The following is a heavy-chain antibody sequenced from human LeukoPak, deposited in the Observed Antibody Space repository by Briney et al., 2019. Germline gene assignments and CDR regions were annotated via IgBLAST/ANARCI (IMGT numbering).Heavy chain of an antibody. Sequence: PGGSLRLSCAASGFNFSNYEMNWVRQAPGKGLEWVAYISTSGYTIYYADSVKGRFTISRDNAKNSLFLQMSSLRAEDTAVYYCAKAQEYYDILTGYLGDWGQGTLVTVSS. CDR2: ISTSGYTI. D-gene: IGHD3-9*01. CDR1: GFNFSNYE. V-gene: IGHV3-48*03. CDR3: AKAQEYYDILTGYLGD. J-gene: IGHJ4*02.